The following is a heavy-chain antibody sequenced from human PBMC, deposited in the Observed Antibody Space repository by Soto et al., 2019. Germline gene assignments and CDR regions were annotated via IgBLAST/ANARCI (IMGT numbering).Heavy chain of an antibody. J-gene: IGHJ3*01. CDR1: GFTFSSYS. V-gene: IGHV3-21*01. CDR3: ARSPVGDAFNV. CDR2: ISSGSDYI. Sequence: EVQLVESGGGLVKPGGSLRLSCAASGFTFSSYSMNWVRQAPGKGLEWVSSISSGSDYIFYADSVKGRFTISRHNAKNSLFLQMNSLTAEDTAVYYCARSPVGDAFNVWGQGTVVTVSS.